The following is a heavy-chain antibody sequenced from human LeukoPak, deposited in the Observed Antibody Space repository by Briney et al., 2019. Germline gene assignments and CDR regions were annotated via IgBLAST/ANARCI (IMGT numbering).Heavy chain of an antibody. Sequence: SETLSLTCTVSGYSISSGYYWGWIRQPPGKGLEWIGSIYHSGSTYYNPSLKSRATISVDTSKNQFSLKLSSVTAADTAVYYCARGLPVVVVAATPKYYFDYWGQGTLVTVSS. D-gene: IGHD2-15*01. CDR2: IYHSGST. J-gene: IGHJ4*02. CDR1: GYSISSGYY. CDR3: ARGLPVVVVAATPKYYFDY. V-gene: IGHV4-38-2*02.